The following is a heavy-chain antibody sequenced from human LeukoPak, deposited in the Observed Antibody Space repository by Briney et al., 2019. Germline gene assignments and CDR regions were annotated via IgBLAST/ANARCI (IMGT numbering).Heavy chain of an antibody. CDR2: IYYSGST. D-gene: IGHD3-22*01. CDR3: ARAGKVDSSGYYYGY. Sequence: SETLSLTCTVSGGSISSGGYYWSWIRQHPGKGLEWIGYIYYSGSTYYNPSLKSRVTISVDTSENQFSLKLSSVTAADTAVYYCARAGKVDSSGYYYGYWGQGTLVTVSS. J-gene: IGHJ4*02. V-gene: IGHV4-31*03. CDR1: GGSISSGGYY.